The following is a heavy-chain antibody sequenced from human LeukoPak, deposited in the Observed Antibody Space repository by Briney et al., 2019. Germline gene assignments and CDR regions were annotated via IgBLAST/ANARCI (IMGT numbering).Heavy chain of an antibody. Sequence: ASVKVSCKASGYTFTSYDINWVRQATGQGLEWMGWMNPNSGNTGYAQKFQGRVTMTRNTSISTAYMESSSLRSEDTAVYYCARGASTSSWYFLGDAFDMWGQGTMVTVSS. V-gene: IGHV1-8*01. J-gene: IGHJ3*02. CDR3: ARGASTSSWYFLGDAFDM. CDR1: GYTFTSYD. D-gene: IGHD6-13*01. CDR2: MNPNSGNT.